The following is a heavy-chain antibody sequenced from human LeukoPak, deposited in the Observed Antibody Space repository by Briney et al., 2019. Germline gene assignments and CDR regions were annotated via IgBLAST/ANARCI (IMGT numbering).Heavy chain of an antibody. J-gene: IGHJ4*02. V-gene: IGHV1-2*02. D-gene: IGHD3-10*01. CDR3: ARGYRFGSNPDY. Sequence: ASVKVSCKASGYTFTDYYIHWVRQAPGQGLEWMGWINPNSGYTNYAQKFQGRVTMTRDTSISAGYMELSRLRPDDTAVYYCARGYRFGSNPDYWGQGTLVTVSS. CDR2: INPNSGYT. CDR1: GYTFTDYY.